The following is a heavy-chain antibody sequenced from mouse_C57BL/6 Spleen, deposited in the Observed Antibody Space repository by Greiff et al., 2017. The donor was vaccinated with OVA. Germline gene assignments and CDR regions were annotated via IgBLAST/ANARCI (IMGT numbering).Heavy chain of an antibody. Sequence: VQLQQSGPELVKPGASVKISCKASGYSFTGYYMNWVKQSPEKSLEWIGEINPSTGGTTYNQKFKAKATLTVDKSSSTAYMQLKSLTSEDSAVYYCARRFSFDYWGQGTTLTVSS. J-gene: IGHJ2*01. V-gene: IGHV1-42*01. CDR2: INPSTGGT. CDR3: ARRFSFDY. CDR1: GYSFTGYY.